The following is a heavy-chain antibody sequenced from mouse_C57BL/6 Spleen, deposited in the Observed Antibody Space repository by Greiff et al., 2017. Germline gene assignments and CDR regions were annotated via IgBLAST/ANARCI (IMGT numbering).Heavy chain of an antibody. Sequence: EVKLQESGPELVKPGASVKISCKASGYSFTDYNMNWVKQSNGTSLEWIGVINPNYGTTSYNQKFKGKATLTVDQSSSTAYMQLNSLTSEDSAFYYCARGDGSSYFDYWGQGTTLTVSS. CDR3: ARGDGSSYFDY. J-gene: IGHJ2*01. V-gene: IGHV1-39*01. CDR1: GYSFTDYN. D-gene: IGHD1-1*01. CDR2: INPNYGTT.